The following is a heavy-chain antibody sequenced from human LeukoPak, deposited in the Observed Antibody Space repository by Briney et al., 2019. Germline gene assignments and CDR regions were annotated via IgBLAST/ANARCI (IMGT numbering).Heavy chain of an antibody. V-gene: IGHV4-39*01. D-gene: IGHD2-21*02. Sequence: PSETLSLTCTVSGGSISSSSYYWGWIRQPPGKGLEWIGSIYYSGSTYYNPSLKSRVTISVDTSKNQFSLKLSSVTAADTAVYYCASGAAYCGGDCPPGPVDYWGQGTLVTVS. CDR3: ASGAAYCGGDCPPGPVDY. CDR1: GGSISSSSYY. J-gene: IGHJ4*02. CDR2: IYYSGST.